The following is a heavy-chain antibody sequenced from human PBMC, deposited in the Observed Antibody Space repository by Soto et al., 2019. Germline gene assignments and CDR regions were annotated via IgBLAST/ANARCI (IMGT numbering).Heavy chain of an antibody. V-gene: IGHV4-30-2*01. J-gene: IGHJ4*02. D-gene: IGHD2-2*01. CDR2: IYSTGNT. Sequence: SETLSLTCTFSCDSMTRGDYSGSWIRQPPGKGLEWLGYIYSTGNTHYNPSLTSRMSISQDRSKNQFSLELTSVTAADTAVYYCARGDYQYSIDYWGQGTLVTVSS. CDR3: ARGDYQYSIDY. CDR1: CDSMTRGDYS.